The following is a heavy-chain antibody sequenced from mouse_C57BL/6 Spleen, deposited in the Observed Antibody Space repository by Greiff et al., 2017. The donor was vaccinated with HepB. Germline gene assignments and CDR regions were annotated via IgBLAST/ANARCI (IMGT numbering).Heavy chain of an antibody. V-gene: IGHV5-16*01. Sequence: DVQLVESEGGLVQPGSSMKLSCTASGFTFSDYYMAWVRQVPEKGLEWVANINYDGSSTYYLDSLKSRFIISRDNAKNILYLQMSSLKSEDTATYYCARSTSYAMDYWGQGTSVTVSS. J-gene: IGHJ4*01. D-gene: IGHD2-1*01. CDR2: INYDGSST. CDR3: ARSTSYAMDY. CDR1: GFTFSDYY.